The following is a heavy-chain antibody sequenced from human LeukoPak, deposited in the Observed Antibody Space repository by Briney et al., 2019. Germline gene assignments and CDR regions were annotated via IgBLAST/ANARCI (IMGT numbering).Heavy chain of an antibody. CDR1: GGSISSNIYY. D-gene: IGHD3-10*01. CDR2: IYTSGST. CDR3: ARGRLWFANFYYYYMDV. V-gene: IGHV4-39*07. Sequence: SGTLSLTCTVSGGSISSNIYYWGWIRQSPGKGLEWIGRIYTSGSTNYNPSLKSRFTISVDTSKNQFSLKLSSVTAADTAVYYCARGRLWFANFYYYYMDVWGKGTTVTVSS. J-gene: IGHJ6*03.